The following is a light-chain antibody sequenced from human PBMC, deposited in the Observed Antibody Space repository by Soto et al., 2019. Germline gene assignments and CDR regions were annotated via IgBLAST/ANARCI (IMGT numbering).Light chain of an antibody. CDR2: DVS. V-gene: IGLV2-14*03. CDR1: SSDVGGYDY. CDR3: SSYTSSSTPYV. Sequence: QSALTQPASVSGSPGQSITISCTGSSSDVGGYDYVSWYQHHPGKAPKLMIHDVSNRPSGVSIRFSGSKSGNTASLTISGLQAEDEADYYCSSYTSSSTPYVFGTGTKATVL. J-gene: IGLJ1*01.